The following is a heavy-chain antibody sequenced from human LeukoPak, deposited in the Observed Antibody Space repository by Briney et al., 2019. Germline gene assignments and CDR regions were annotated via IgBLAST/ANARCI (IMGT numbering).Heavy chain of an antibody. CDR1: GYTFTSYG. D-gene: IGHD2-2*01. J-gene: IGHJ5*02. V-gene: IGHV1-2*06. CDR3: VRDRGGYCSRSNCRAGWFDP. CDR2: INPNSGGA. Sequence: GASVKVSCKASGYTFTSYGISWVRQAPGQGLEWMGRINPNSGGADYAQKFQGRVTMTRDTSISTAYMELSRLTSDDTAVYYCVRDRGGYCSRSNCRAGWFDPWGQGTLVTVSS.